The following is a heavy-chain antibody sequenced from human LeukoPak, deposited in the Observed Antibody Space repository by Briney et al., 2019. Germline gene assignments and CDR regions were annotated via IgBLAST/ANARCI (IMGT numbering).Heavy chain of an antibody. J-gene: IGHJ4*02. CDR3: AHTSRLGDYDFWSGYYTGFDY. CDR2: ISWDDDK. CDR1: GFSLRTRGVG. Sequence: GSGPTLVNPTQTLTLTCTFSGFSLRTRGVGVGWIRQPPGKALEWLSLISWDDDKRYSTSLKSRLTIPKDTSKNQVVLAMTNMDPVDTATYYCAHTSRLGDYDFWSGYYTGFDYWGQGTLVTVSS. D-gene: IGHD3-3*01. V-gene: IGHV2-5*02.